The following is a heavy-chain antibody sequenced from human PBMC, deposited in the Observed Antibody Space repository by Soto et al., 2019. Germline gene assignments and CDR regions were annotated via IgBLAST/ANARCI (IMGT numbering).Heavy chain of an antibody. CDR2: IYSGGST. V-gene: IGHV3-66*01. CDR3: ARDRSPTGMDV. Sequence: EVQLVESGGGLVQPGGSLRLSCAASGFTVSSNYMSWVRQAPGKGLEWVSVIYSGGSTYYADSVKGRFTISRDNSKNTLYLPMNSLRAEDTAVYYCARDRSPTGMDVWGQGPTVTVSS. J-gene: IGHJ6*02. D-gene: IGHD1-26*01. CDR1: GFTVSSNY.